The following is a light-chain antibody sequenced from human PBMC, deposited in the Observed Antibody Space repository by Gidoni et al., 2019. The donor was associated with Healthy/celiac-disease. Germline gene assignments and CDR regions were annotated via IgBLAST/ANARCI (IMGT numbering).Light chain of an antibody. Sequence: IQLTQSPSSLSASVGDRVTITCRASQGISSALAWYQQKTGKAPKLLIYDASSLESGVPSRFSGSGSGTDFTLTISSLQPEDFATYYCQQFNNYPLTFGGGTKVEIK. CDR3: QQFNNYPLT. V-gene: IGKV1D-13*01. CDR2: DAS. J-gene: IGKJ4*01. CDR1: QGISSA.